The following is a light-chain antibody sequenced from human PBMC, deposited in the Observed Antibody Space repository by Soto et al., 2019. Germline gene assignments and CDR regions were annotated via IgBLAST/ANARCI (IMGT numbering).Light chain of an antibody. CDR2: DNT. CDR3: QSYDSSLSGVV. Sequence: QLVLTQPPSVSGAPGQGVTISCTGSSSNIGAGYDVHWYQQLPGTAPKLLIYDNTNRPSGVPDRFSGSKSGTSASLAITGLQSEDEADYYCQSYDSSLSGVVFGGGTKLTVL. J-gene: IGLJ2*01. V-gene: IGLV1-40*01. CDR1: SSNIGAGYD.